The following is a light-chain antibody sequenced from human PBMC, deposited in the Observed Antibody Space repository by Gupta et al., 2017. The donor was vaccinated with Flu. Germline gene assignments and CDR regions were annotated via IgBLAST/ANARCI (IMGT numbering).Light chain of an antibody. CDR2: DAS. V-gene: IGKV1-33*01. Sequence: DIKMTQSPSSLSASVGDRITITSQASQDISNYLNWYQQKTGKAPKLLIYDASNLETGVPSRCSGSGSGSDFTFTISSLQPEDIATYYCQQYDNLPPYSFGQGTKLEIK. CDR1: QDISNY. CDR3: QQYDNLPPYS. J-gene: IGKJ2*03.